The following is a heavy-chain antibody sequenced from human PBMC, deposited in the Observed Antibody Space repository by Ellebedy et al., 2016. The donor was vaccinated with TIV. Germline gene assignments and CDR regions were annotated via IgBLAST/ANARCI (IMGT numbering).Heavy chain of an antibody. Sequence: GESLKISCAASGFTFSNYNMNWVRRAPGKGLEWAANMKPDGSEIYYVDSVKGRFTISRDNAKSALYLQMNNLRAEDTAVYYCAHFLGNTMVRGVLTALDYWGQGALVTVSS. V-gene: IGHV3-7*03. CDR2: MKPDGSEI. J-gene: IGHJ4*02. CDR1: GFTFSNYN. CDR3: AHFLGNTMVRGVLTALDY. D-gene: IGHD3-10*01.